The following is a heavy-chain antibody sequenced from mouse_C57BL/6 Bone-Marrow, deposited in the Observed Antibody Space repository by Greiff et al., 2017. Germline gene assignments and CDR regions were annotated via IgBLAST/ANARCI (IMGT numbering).Heavy chain of an antibody. D-gene: IGHD1-1*01. Sequence: EVQLQQSGTVLARPGASVKMSCKTSGYTFTSYWMHWVKQRPGQGLEWIGAIYPGNSDTSYNQKFKGKAKLTAVTSASTAYMELSSLTNEDSAVYYCTRVPYYYGSSLGYFDVWGTGTTVTVSS. CDR3: TRVPYYYGSSLGYFDV. CDR1: GYTFTSYW. J-gene: IGHJ1*03. CDR2: IYPGNSDT. V-gene: IGHV1-5*01.